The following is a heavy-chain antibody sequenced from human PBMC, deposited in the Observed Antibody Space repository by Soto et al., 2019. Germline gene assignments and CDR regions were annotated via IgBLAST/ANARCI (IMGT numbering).Heavy chain of an antibody. CDR3: GRLVGNSWIDY. D-gene: IGHD6-13*01. Sequence: PSQTLSLTCVISGDSVSSSSAAWNWIRQSPSRGLEWLGRTYYRSRWFHDYAVSLNGRGTINPDTSQNQFSLHLTSVTPEDTAVYYCGRLVGNSWIDYWGQGTLVTVSS. V-gene: IGHV6-1*01. J-gene: IGHJ4*02. CDR1: GDSVSSSSAA. CDR2: TYYRSRWFH.